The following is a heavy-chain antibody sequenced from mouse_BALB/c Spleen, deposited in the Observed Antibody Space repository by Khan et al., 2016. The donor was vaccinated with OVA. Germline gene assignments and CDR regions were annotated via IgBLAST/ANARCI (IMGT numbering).Heavy chain of an antibody. V-gene: IGHV2-6-7*01. CDR1: GFSLTDYG. CDR2: IWGDGST. J-gene: IGHJ3*01. CDR3: ARELRLGGFAY. Sequence: VQLVESGPGLVAPLQSLSITCTVSGFSLTDYGINWIRQPPGKGLEWLGMIWGDGSTDYNSALKSRLSISKDNSKSQVFLKMNSLQTDDTARYYCARELRLGGFAYWGQGTLVTVSA. D-gene: IGHD1-2*01.